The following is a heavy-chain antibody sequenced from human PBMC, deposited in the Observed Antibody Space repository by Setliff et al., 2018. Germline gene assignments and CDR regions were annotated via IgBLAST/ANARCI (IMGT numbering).Heavy chain of an antibody. CDR2: FYTSGST. CDR3: ASYRQDVNY. J-gene: IGHJ4*02. V-gene: IGHV4-61*09. D-gene: IGHD4-4*01. Sequence: SETLSLTCTVSGGSISSGSYYWSWIRQPAGKGLEWIGHFYTSGSTNYNPSLKSRVTISVDTSKNQFSLKLSSVTAADTAVYYCASYRQDVNYWGQGTLVTVSS. CDR1: GGSISSGSYY.